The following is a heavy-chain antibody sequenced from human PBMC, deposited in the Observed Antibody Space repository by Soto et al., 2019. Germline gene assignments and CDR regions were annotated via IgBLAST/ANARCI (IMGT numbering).Heavy chain of an antibody. Sequence: PGGSLSLSCAASGFTFSSYAMHWVRQAPGKGLEWVAVISYDGSNKYYADSVKGRFTISRDNSKNTLYLQMNSLRAEDSAVYYCARRIEWMGEGDDAFDIWGQGTMVTVSS. CDR1: GFTFSSYA. V-gene: IGHV3-30-3*01. J-gene: IGHJ3*02. D-gene: IGHD6-19*01. CDR2: ISYDGSNK. CDR3: ARRIEWMGEGDDAFDI.